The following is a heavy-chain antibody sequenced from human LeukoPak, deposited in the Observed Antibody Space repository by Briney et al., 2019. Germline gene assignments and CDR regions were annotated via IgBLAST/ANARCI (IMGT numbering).Heavy chain of an antibody. CDR2: IRSKAYGWTT. CDR1: GFTFGDYA. J-gene: IGHJ4*02. V-gene: IGHV3-49*03. CDR3: TRQGLAYYYDSTGYYPPGY. Sequence: GGSLTLSCTASGFTFGDYAVSWFRQAPGKGLEWVGFIRSKAYGWTTEYAASVKGRFTISRDDSKSIAYLQMNSLKTEDTAVYYCTRQGLAYYYDSTGYYPPGYWGQGTLVTVSS. D-gene: IGHD3-22*01.